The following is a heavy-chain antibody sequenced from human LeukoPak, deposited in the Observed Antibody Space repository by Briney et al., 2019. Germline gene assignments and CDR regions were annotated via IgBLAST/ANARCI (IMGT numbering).Heavy chain of an antibody. CDR2: ISGSGGST. CDR1: GFTFSSYA. D-gene: IGHD6-13*01. CDR3: ARGRYSSPNWSDP. J-gene: IGHJ5*02. Sequence: GGSLRLSCAASGFTFSSYAMSWVRQAPGKGLEWVSAISGSGGSTYYADSVKGRFTISRDNSKNTLYLQINSLRAEDTAVYYCARGRYSSPNWSDPWGQGTLVTVSS. V-gene: IGHV3-23*01.